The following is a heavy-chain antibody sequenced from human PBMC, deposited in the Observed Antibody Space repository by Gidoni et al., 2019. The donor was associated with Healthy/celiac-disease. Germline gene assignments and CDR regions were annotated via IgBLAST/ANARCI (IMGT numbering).Heavy chain of an antibody. CDR3: ARVRGIYCSSTSCSYLPAYFQH. Sequence: QVQLQQWGAGLLKPSETLSLTFAVYGGSFSGYYSRWIRQPPGKGLDWIGEINHSGSTNNNPSLKSRVNISVDTSKNQFSLKLSAVTAADTAVYYCARVRGIYCSSTSCSYLPAYFQHWGQGTLVTVSS. CDR2: INHSGST. V-gene: IGHV4-34*01. CDR1: GGSFSGYY. J-gene: IGHJ1*01. D-gene: IGHD2-2*01.